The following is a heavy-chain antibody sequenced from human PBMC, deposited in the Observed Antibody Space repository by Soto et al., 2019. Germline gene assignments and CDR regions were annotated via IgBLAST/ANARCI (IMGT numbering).Heavy chain of an antibody. D-gene: IGHD3-22*01. CDR3: ARSSGWRHVVGYKYGLDV. CDR1: GFTVSDHY. CDR2: ISGSGTYT. V-gene: IGHV3-11*06. J-gene: IGHJ6*02. Sequence: QVQLVESGGGLVKPGGSLRLSCAVSGFTVSDHYMTWIRQAPGKGLEWVSYISGSGTYTNYADSVKCRFIISRDIAQNSLCLQINSLRAKDTAVYYGARSSGWRHVVGYKYGLDVWGQGTAVTVSS.